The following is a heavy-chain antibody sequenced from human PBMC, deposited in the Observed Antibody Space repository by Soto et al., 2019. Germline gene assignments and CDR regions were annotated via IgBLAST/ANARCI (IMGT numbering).Heavy chain of an antibody. D-gene: IGHD6-19*01. CDR2: IYSGGST. V-gene: IGHV3-53*04. CDR1: GFTVSSNY. CDR3: ARDGTAGYSSGWYYGMDV. Sequence: PGGSLRLSCAASGFTVSSNYMSWVRQAPGKGLEWVSVIYSGGSTYYADSVKGRFTISRHNSKNTLYLQMNSLRAEDTAVYYCARDGTAGYSSGWYYGMDVWGQGTTVTVSS. J-gene: IGHJ6*02.